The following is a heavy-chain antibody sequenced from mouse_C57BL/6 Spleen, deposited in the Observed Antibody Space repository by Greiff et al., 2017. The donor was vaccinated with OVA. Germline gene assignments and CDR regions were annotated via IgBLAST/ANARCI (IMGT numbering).Heavy chain of an antibody. J-gene: IGHJ1*03. CDR1: GYTFTSYW. D-gene: IGHD2-4*01. V-gene: IGHV1-50*01. Sequence: QVQLQQPGAELVKPGASVKLSCKASGYTFTSYWMQWVKQRPGQGLEWIGEIDPSDSYTNYNQKFKGKATLTVDTSSSTAYMQLSSLTSEDSAVYYGARRGGLRRKNWYFDVWGTGTTVTVSS. CDR2: IDPSDSYT. CDR3: ARRGGLRRKNWYFDV.